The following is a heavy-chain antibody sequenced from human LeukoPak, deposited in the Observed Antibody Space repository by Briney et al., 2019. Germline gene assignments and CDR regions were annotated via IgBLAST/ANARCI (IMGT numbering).Heavy chain of an antibody. J-gene: IGHJ3*02. CDR1: GYTFTSYD. D-gene: IGHD3-16*01. V-gene: IGHV1-8*03. Sequence: ASVKVSCKASGYTFTSYDINWVRQATGQGLEWMGWMNPNSGNTGYAQRFQGRVTITRNTSISTAYMELSSLRSEDTAVYYCARWSGGIGAFDIWGQGTMVTVSS. CDR2: MNPNSGNT. CDR3: ARWSGGIGAFDI.